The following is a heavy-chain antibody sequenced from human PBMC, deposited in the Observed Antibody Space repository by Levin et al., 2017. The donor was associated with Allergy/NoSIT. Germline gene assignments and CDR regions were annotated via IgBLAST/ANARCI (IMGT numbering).Heavy chain of an antibody. J-gene: IGHJ4*02. CDR3: AKGEIYGSENYYNVEEHLGNFDY. CDR1: GFTFSNFA. CDR2: ITGSGANT. D-gene: IGHD3-10*01. Sequence: PGGSLRLSCAASGFTFSNFAMNWVRQAPGKGLEWVSAITGSGANTYYADSVKGRFPISRDNSWDTVYLHLNTLRPDDTSVYYCAKGEIYGSENYYNVEEHLGNFDYWGQGTLTTVSS. V-gene: IGHV3-23*01.